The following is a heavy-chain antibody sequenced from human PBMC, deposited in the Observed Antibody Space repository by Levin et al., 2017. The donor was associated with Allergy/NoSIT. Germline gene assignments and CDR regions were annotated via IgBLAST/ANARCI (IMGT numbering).Heavy chain of an antibody. CDR3: ARDKIIMLRGDTYYYGMDV. CDR1: GDSISGYY. D-gene: IGHD3-10*01. V-gene: IGHV4-59*01. Sequence: SETLSLTCTVSGDSISGYYWSWIRQPPGKGLEWIGHIYYSGSTNYNPSLKSRTTLSVDMSRNQFSLKLSSVTAGDTAVYYCARDKIIMLRGDTYYYGMDVWGQGTTVTVSS. J-gene: IGHJ6*02. CDR2: IYYSGST.